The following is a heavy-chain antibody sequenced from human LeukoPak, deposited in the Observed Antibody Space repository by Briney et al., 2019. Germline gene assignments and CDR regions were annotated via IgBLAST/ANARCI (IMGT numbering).Heavy chain of an antibody. CDR3: ARGRIPGVGTVALYFDY. V-gene: IGHV4-31*03. D-gene: IGHD6-19*01. J-gene: IGHJ4*02. CDR2: IYYSGST. Sequence: SETLSLTCTVSGGSISSGGYYWSWIRQHPGKGLEWIGYIYYSGSTYYNPSLKSRVTISVDTSKNQFSLQLNSVTPEDTAVYYCARGRIPGVGTVALYFDYWGQGTLVTVSS. CDR1: GGSISSGGYY.